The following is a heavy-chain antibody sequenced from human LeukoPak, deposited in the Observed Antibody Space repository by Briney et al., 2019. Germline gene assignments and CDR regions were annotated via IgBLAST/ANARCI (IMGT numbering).Heavy chain of an antibody. CDR3: ARPMGIVGAAAIYDAFDI. Sequence: SVKVSCKASGGTFSSYTISWVRQAPGQGLEWMGRIIPILGIANYAQKFQGRVTITADKSTSTAYMELSSLRSEDTVVYYCARPMGIVGAAAIYDAFDIWGQGTMVTVSS. CDR1: GGTFSSYT. CDR2: IIPILGIA. D-gene: IGHD1-26*01. J-gene: IGHJ3*02. V-gene: IGHV1-69*02.